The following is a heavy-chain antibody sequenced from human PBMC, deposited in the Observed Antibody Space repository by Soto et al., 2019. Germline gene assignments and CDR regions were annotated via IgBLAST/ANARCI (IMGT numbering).Heavy chain of an antibody. CDR3: ARSSGGFFGIIIERPNLLAS. V-gene: IGHV1-46*01. J-gene: IGHJ5*02. CDR1: ADTLTSSD. CDR2: INPNAGST. Sequence: ASVKVSCKAPADTLTSSDIHWVRQARGQGLEWIGIINPNAGSTRFAQTVQGRITMTTDTSTSTVYMELRSLRSEDTAVYYCARSSGGFFGIIIERPNLLASWAQGSPVTVSA. D-gene: IGHD2-15*01.